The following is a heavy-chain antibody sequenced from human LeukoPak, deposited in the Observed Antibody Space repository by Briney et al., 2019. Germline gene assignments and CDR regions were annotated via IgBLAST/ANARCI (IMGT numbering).Heavy chain of an antibody. J-gene: IGHJ4*02. V-gene: IGHV1-3*01. Sequence: GASVKASCKASGYTFTSYAMHWVRQAPGQRLEWMGWINAGNGNTKYSQKFQGRVTITRDTSASTAYMELSSLRSEDTAVYYCAPTRSGGYSLYYWGQGTLVTVSS. CDR2: INAGNGNT. CDR1: GYTFTSYA. CDR3: APTRSGGYSLYY. D-gene: IGHD1-26*01.